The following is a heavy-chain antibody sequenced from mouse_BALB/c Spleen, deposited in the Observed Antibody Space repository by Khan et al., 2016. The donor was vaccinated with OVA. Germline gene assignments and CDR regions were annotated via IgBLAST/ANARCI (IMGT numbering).Heavy chain of an antibody. J-gene: IGHJ4*01. D-gene: IGHD2-4*01. CDR1: DYSITSDYA. Sequence: EVKLLESGPGLVTPSQSLSLTCTVTDYSITSDYAWNWIRQFPGNKLEWMGYISSSGTTSSNPSLKSRISITRDTSKNQFFLKLKSVITEDTATYYCARSHYYNYGYAMDYWGRGTSVTVSS. CDR3: ARSHYYNYGYAMDY. V-gene: IGHV3-2*02. CDR2: ISSSGTT.